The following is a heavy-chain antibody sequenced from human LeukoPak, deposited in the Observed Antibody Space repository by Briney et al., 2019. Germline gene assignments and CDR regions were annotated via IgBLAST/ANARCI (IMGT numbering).Heavy chain of an antibody. Sequence: SETLSLTCTVSGGSISSYYWSWIRQPAGKGLEWIGRIYTSGSTNYSPSLKSRVTISVDTSKNQFSLKLSSVTAADTAVYYCARANQLPPLFDYWGQGTLVTVSS. V-gene: IGHV4-4*07. D-gene: IGHD2-2*01. CDR1: GGSISSYY. J-gene: IGHJ4*02. CDR2: IYTSGST. CDR3: ARANQLPPLFDY.